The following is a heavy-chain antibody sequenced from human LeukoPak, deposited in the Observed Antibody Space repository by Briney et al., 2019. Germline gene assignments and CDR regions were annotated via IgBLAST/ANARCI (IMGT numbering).Heavy chain of an antibody. CDR3: GSTNYNPSLKSRVAISGDTSKNQFSLKLTSVTAADTAVYDCARGHLLNGWFKYDAFEI. CDR2: IYYSGST. J-gene: IGHJ3*02. D-gene: IGHD2-8*01. Sequence: SETLSLTCTVSGISITNYYRSWIRQPPGKGLEWIGYIYYSGSTNYNPSLKSRVTITARTYKNHLPLKQTSITDADTAVYYCGSTNYNPSLKSRVAISGDTSKNQFSLKLTSVTAADTAVYDCARGHLLNGWFKYDAFEIWGQGTMVTVSS. V-gene: IGHV4-59*01. CDR1: GISITNYY.